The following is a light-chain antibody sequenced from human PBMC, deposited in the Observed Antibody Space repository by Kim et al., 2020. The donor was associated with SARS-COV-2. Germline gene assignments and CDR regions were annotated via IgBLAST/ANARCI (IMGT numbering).Light chain of an antibody. CDR3: QQYYSTPPT. Sequence: ATINCKSSQSVLYSSNNKNYLTWYQQKPSQPPKLLIYWASTRESGVPDRFSGSGSGTDFTLTISSLQAEDVAVYYCQQYYSTPPTFGPGTKVDIK. V-gene: IGKV4-1*01. CDR1: QSVLYSSNNKNY. CDR2: WAS. J-gene: IGKJ3*01.